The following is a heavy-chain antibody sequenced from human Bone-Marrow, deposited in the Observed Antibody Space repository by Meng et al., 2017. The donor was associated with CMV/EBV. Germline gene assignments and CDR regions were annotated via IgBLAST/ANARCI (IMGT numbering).Heavy chain of an antibody. J-gene: IGHJ4*02. V-gene: IGHV3-20*04. CDR3: ARVDYYDSSAFDY. CDR2: INWNGGST. Sequence: GVLKISCAASGFTFDDYGMSWVRQAPGKGLEWVSGINWNGGSTGYADSVKGRFTISRDNAKNSLYLQMNSLRAEDTALYYCARVDYYDSSAFDYWGQGTLVTVSS. D-gene: IGHD3-22*01. CDR1: GFTFDDYG.